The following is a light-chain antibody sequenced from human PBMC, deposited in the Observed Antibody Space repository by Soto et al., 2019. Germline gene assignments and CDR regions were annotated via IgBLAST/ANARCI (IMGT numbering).Light chain of an antibody. Sequence: EIVLTQSPGGLSLSPGERATHYCRASQSVSSYLALYQQKPGQAPRLLIYDASNRATGIPARFSGSGSGTDFTLTISSLEPEDFAVYYCQQRSNWPSFGQGTRLEIK. CDR3: QQRSNWPS. J-gene: IGKJ5*01. CDR2: DAS. CDR1: QSVSSY. V-gene: IGKV3-11*01.